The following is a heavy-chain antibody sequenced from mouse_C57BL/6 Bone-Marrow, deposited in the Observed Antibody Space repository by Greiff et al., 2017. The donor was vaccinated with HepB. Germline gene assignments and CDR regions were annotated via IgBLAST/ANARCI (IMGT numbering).Heavy chain of an antibody. V-gene: IGHV1-81*01. CDR2: IYPRSGNT. D-gene: IGHD1-2*01. Sequence: QVQLKESGAELARPGASVKLSCKASGYTFTSYGISWVKQRTGQGLEWIGEIYPRSGNTYYNEKFKGKATLTADKSSSTAYMELRSLTSEDSAVYFCAREDYGLWVWGQGTTLTVSA. CDR1: GYTFTSYG. J-gene: IGHJ2*01. CDR3: AREDYGLWV.